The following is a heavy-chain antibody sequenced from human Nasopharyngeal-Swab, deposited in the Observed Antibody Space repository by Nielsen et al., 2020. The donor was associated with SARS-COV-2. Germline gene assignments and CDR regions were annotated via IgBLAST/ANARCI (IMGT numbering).Heavy chain of an antibody. J-gene: IGHJ4*02. V-gene: IGHV3-30-3*01. D-gene: IGHD3-22*01. CDR1: GFTFSSSA. CDR2: ISYDGSNK. Sequence: GESLKISCAASGFTFSSSAMHWVRQAPGKGLEWVAVISYDGSNKYFADSVKGRFTISRDNSKNTLYLQMNSLRAEDTAVYYCASPPLDSSGYYYGCHNWGRGTLGTVSS. CDR3: ASPPLDSSGYYYGCHN.